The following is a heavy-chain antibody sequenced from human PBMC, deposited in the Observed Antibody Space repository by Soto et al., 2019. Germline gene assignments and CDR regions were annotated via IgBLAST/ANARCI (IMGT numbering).Heavy chain of an antibody. CDR2: ISAYNSNT. D-gene: IGHD1-26*01. J-gene: IGHJ5*02. CDR1: GYTFTSYG. V-gene: IGHV1-18*01. CDR3: ARDEDYKLGAYGGWFEP. Sequence: QVQLVQSGAEVKKPGASVKVSCKASGYTFTSYGIGWVRQAPGQGLEWMGWISAYNSNTNYAQNLQGRVTMTTDTSTSTAYMELRSLRSDDTAVYYCARDEDYKLGAYGGWFEPWGQGTLVTVSS.